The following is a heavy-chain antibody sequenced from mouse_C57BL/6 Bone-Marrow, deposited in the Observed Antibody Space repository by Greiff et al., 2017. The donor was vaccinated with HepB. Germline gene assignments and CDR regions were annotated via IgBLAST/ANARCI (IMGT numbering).Heavy chain of an antibody. CDR1: GFSLTSYG. J-gene: IGHJ3*01. CDR2: IWSDGST. Sequence: VQRVESGPGLVAPSQSLSITCTVSGFSLTSYGVHWVRQPPGKGLEWLVVIWSDGSTTYNSALKSRLSISKDNSKSQVFLKMNSLQTDDTAMYYCARHEGNYYGSSSLFAYWGQGTLVTVSA. V-gene: IGHV2-6-1*01. D-gene: IGHD1-1*01. CDR3: ARHEGNYYGSSSLFAY.